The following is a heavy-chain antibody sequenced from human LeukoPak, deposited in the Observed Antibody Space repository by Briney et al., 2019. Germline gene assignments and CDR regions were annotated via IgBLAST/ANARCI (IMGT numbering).Heavy chain of an antibody. CDR3: ARHNEGFWXGYYTY. J-gene: IGHJ4*02. Sequence: SETLSLTCAVYGGSFSGYYWSWIRQPPGRGLEWIGYIHYSGSTNYNPSLKSRVTISVDTSKNQFSLKLSSVTAADTAVYYCARHNEGFWXGYYTYWGQGTLVTVSS. CDR2: IHYSGST. D-gene: IGHD3-3*01. V-gene: IGHV4-59*08. CDR1: GGSFSGYY.